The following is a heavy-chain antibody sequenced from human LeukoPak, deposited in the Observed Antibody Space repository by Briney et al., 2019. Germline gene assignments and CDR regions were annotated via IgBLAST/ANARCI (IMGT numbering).Heavy chain of an antibody. D-gene: IGHD6-13*01. CDR3: ARDYSSSWYGEKFFDS. V-gene: IGHV1-18*01. CDR2: ISAYNGNT. CDR1: GYTFTSYG. Sequence: GASVKVSCKASGYTFTSYGISWVRQAPGQGLEWMGWISAYNGNTNYAQKLQGRVTMTTDTSTSTAYMELRSLRSDDTAVYYCARDYSSSWYGEKFFDSWGQGILVTVSS. J-gene: IGHJ4*02.